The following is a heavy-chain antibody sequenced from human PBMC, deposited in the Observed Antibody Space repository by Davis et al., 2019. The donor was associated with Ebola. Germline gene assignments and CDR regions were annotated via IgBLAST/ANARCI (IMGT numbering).Heavy chain of an antibody. V-gene: IGHV3-30-3*01. CDR1: GFTFSSYA. J-gene: IGHJ4*02. Sequence: GESLKISCAASGFTFSSYAMHWVRQAPGKGLEWVAVISYDGSNKYYADSVKGRFTISRDKSKNTLYLQMNSLRAEDTAVYYCANGWKYYFDYWGQGTLVTVSS. CDR2: ISYDGSNK. CDR3: ANGWKYYFDY. D-gene: IGHD6-19*01.